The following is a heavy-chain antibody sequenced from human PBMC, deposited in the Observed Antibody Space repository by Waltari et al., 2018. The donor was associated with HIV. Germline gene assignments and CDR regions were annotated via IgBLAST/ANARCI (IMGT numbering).Heavy chain of an antibody. CDR1: GYTLPDLY. V-gene: IGHV1-24*01. CDR3: ATGAGTTSIQLYDMDV. Sequence: VQLIQSGAEVKKPGASVKVSCKVFGYTLPDLYMPWVRQAPGKGLEWMGGFDPEGERTIYAQMFQGRVTMTEDTSTNTAYMELTSLTSDDTAVYYCATGAGTTSIQLYDMDVWGQGTTVTVSS. D-gene: IGHD1-1*01. CDR2: FDPEGERT. J-gene: IGHJ6*02.